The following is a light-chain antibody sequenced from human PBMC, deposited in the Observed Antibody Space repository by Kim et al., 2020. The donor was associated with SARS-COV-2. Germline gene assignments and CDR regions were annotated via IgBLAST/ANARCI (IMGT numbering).Light chain of an antibody. CDR3: ASGDDSLNGWV. CDR2: SNN. J-gene: IGLJ3*02. Sequence: QSVLTQPPSASGTPGQKVTTSCSGSRSNIGSSTLTCYQQRPGTAPKLLIFSNNLRPSEVPDRFSGSKSGTSSSLAISRLQSADESDYSCASGDDSLNGWVFGRGTQLTVL. CDR1: RSNIGSST. V-gene: IGLV1-44*01.